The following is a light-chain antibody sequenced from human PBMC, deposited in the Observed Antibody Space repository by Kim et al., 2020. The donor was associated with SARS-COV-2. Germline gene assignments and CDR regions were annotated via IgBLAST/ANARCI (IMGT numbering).Light chain of an antibody. Sequence: DIQMTQSPSSLSASVGDRVTITCRASQDISNYLNWYQQKSGKAPKLLINGTSNLQTGVPSRFSGSGSGTDFTFIVSSLQAEDVATYYCQQYDNVPYTFGQGTKLEI. CDR3: QQYDNVPYT. J-gene: IGKJ2*01. V-gene: IGKV1-33*01. CDR2: GTS. CDR1: QDISNY.